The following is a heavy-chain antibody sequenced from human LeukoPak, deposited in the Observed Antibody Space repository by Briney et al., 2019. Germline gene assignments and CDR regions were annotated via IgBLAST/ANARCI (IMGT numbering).Heavy chain of an antibody. CDR3: VASYGGYVLDY. D-gene: IGHD5-12*01. V-gene: IGHV4-59*01. J-gene: IGHJ4*02. CDR1: GGSISSYH. Sequence: SETLSLTCSVSGGSISSYHWNWIRQPSGKGLEWIGIVFNNGGTKHNPSLKSRVAISVDTSKSQFALKLSSVTAADTAVYYCVASYGGYVLDYWGQGALVIVSS. CDR2: VFNNGGT.